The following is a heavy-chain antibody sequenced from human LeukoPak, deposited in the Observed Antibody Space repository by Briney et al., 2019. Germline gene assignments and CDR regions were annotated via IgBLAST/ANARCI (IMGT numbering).Heavy chain of an antibody. CDR3: ARVLLAEGDTWSDAFDI. V-gene: IGHV4-39*07. J-gene: IGHJ3*02. D-gene: IGHD6-13*01. Sequence: PSETLSLTCTVSGASVSGSPYYWGWIRQPPGKGLEWIGSIYSSGSTYYNASLQSRVTISIETSKNQISLRLNSVAAADTAVYYCARVLLAEGDTWSDAFDIWGQGTMVTVSS. CDR2: IYSSGST. CDR1: GASVSGSPYY.